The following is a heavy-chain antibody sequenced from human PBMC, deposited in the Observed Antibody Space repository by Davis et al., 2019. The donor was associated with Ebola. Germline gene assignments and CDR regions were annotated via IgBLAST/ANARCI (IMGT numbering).Heavy chain of an antibody. CDR3: ARHRSISNRIDWFDP. V-gene: IGHV4-39*01. CDR1: GGSITSGGHY. Sequence: PSETLSLTCSVSGGSITSGGHYWGWIRQPPGKGLEYIGSIYFSGRAYPNPSLKSRVTVSVDTSKNQFSLNLSSVTAADTAVYYCARHRSISNRIDWFDPWGQGILVTVSS. J-gene: IGHJ5*02. CDR2: IYFSGRA. D-gene: IGHD6-6*01.